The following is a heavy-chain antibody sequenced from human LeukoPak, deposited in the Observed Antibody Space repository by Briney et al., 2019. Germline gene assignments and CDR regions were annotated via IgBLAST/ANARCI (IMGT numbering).Heavy chain of an antibody. V-gene: IGHV3-11*06. D-gene: IGHD5-18*01. CDR3: CTAMVRGSFDY. CDR1: GFTFSDYY. Sequence: GGSLRLSCAASGFTFSDYYMSWIRQAPGKGLEWVSYISSSSSYTNYADSVKGRFTISRDNAKNSLYLQVNSLRAEDTAVYYCCTAMVRGSFDYWGQGTLVTVSS. CDR2: ISSSSSYT. J-gene: IGHJ4*02.